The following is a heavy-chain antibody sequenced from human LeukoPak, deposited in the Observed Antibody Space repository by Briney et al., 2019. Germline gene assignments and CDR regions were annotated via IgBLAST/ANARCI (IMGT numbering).Heavy chain of an antibody. Sequence: PGGSLRLSCPGSGFTFSSAWMTWVRQIPGEGLEWVGHINSRVDGGTKAYSAPGKGRFIISRDDSKNTVYLQMNSLKTEDSAVYFCATEFYSNGYNFWGQGTLVIVSS. CDR1: GFTFSSAW. J-gene: IGHJ4*02. CDR2: INSRVDGGTK. D-gene: IGHD5-24*01. V-gene: IGHV3-15*01. CDR3: ATEFYSNGYNF.